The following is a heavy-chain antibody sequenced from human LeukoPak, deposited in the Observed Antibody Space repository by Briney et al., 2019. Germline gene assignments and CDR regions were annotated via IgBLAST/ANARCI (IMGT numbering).Heavy chain of an antibody. Sequence: GGSLRLSCAASGFTFSSDGMHWVRQAPGKGLEWVAVIWYDGSNKYYADSVKGRFTISRDNSKNTLYLQMNSLRAEDTAVYYCARGGYCSSTSCPQEDAFDIWGQGTMVTVSS. CDR3: ARGGYCSSTSCPQEDAFDI. CDR1: GFTFSSDG. D-gene: IGHD2-2*01. CDR2: IWYDGSNK. V-gene: IGHV3-33*01. J-gene: IGHJ3*02.